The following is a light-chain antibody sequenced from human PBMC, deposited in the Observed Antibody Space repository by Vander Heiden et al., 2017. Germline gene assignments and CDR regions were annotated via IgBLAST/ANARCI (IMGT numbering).Light chain of an antibody. CDR2: DDS. CDR3: QVWDSSSDHV. Sequence: SYVLTQPPSVSVAPGQTARITWGGNNIGSKSVHWYQQQPGQAPALVVYDDSDPPSGIPERFSGSNSGNTATLTISRVEAGDEADYYCQVWDSSSDHVFGTGTKVTVL. J-gene: IGLJ1*01. CDR1: NIGSKS. V-gene: IGLV3-21*02.